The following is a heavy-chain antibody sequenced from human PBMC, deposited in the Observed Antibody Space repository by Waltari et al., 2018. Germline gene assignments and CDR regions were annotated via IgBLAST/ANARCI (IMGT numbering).Heavy chain of an antibody. J-gene: IGHJ3*01. CDR3: AKEFGGGDEAAFDF. D-gene: IGHD4-17*01. Sequence: EVQLLESGGGLERPGGSLRLSCAASGFTFGMYAMAWVRQAPGKGRDWVSSISGDGTNPYYADSVKGRFTISRDNSKNTLYLQLNSLRVEDTAIYYCAKEFGGGDEAAFDFWGQGTMVTVSS. V-gene: IGHV3-23*01. CDR1: GFTFGMYA. CDR2: ISGDGTNP.